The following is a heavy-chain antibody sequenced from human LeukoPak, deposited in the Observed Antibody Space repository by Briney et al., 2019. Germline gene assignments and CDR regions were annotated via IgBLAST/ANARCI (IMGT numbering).Heavy chain of an antibody. CDR1: GGSISSGSDY. D-gene: IGHD2-15*01. CDR3: ARDRDVDDFDS. CDR2: IYYSGRT. V-gene: IGHV4-39*07. Sequence: SETLSLTCIVSGGSISSGSDYWGWIRQPPGKGLEWIGSIYYSGRTYYNPSLKSRVTISVDTSSNRFSLRLSSVTAADTAVYYCARDRDVDDFDSWGHGTLVTVSS. J-gene: IGHJ4*01.